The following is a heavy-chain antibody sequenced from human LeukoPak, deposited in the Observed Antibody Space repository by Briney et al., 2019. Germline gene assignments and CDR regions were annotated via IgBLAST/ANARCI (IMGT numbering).Heavy chain of an antibody. CDR1: GYTFSIYW. CDR2: IKQDGSET. V-gene: IGHV3-7*01. Sequence: GGSLRLSCAASGYTFSIYWMNWVRQAPGKGLEWVASIKQDGSETYYMESVQGRFTISRDNDMNFLYLQLSSLRAEDTAVCYCTRENSGSLSLEYWGQGTLVTVSS. J-gene: IGHJ4*02. D-gene: IGHD1-26*01. CDR3: TRENSGSLSLEY.